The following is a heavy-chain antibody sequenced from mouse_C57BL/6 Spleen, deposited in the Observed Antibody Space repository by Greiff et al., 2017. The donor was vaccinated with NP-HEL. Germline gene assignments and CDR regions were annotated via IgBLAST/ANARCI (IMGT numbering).Heavy chain of an antibody. D-gene: IGHD1-1*01. CDR3: AIGNYSYAMDY. J-gene: IGHJ4*01. CDR1: GYTFTSYW. Sequence: QVQLQQPGAELVKPGASVKVSCKASGYTFTSYWMHWVKQRPGQGLEWIGRIHPSDSATNYNQKLKGKATLTVDKSSSTAYMQLSSLTSEDSAVYYCAIGNYSYAMDYWGQGTSVTVSS. CDR2: IHPSDSAT. V-gene: IGHV1-74*01.